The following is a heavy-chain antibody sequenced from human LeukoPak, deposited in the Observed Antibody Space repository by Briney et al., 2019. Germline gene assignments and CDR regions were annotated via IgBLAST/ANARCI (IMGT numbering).Heavy chain of an antibody. Sequence: GASVNVSCKASGYTFTSYGISWVRQAPGQGLEWMGWISAYNGNTNYAQKLQGRVTMTTDTSTSTAYMELRSLRSDDTAVYYCARDRSSNRYCSSTSCYQDDAFDIWGQGTMVTVSS. CDR3: ARDRSSNRYCSSTSCYQDDAFDI. CDR1: GYTFTSYG. V-gene: IGHV1-18*01. D-gene: IGHD2-2*01. J-gene: IGHJ3*02. CDR2: ISAYNGNT.